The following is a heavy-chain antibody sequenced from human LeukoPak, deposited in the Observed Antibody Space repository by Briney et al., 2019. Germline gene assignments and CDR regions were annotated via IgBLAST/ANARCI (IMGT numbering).Heavy chain of an antibody. CDR1: GGSISSSNW. CDR2: IYHSGST. D-gene: IGHD1-26*01. Sequence: SETLSLTCAVSGGSISSSNWWSWVRQPPGKGLEWIGEIYHSGSTNYNPSLKSRVTISVDKSKNQFSLKLSSVTAADTAVYYCASGDLRGYYDMGYFDYWGQGTLVTVSS. V-gene: IGHV4-4*02. CDR3: ASGDLRGYYDMGYFDY. J-gene: IGHJ4*02.